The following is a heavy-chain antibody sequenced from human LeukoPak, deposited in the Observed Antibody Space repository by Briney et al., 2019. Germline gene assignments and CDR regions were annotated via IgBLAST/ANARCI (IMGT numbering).Heavy chain of an antibody. Sequence: WASVKVSCKASGYTFTGYYMHWVRQAPGQGLEWMGWINPYSGDTNYAQRFQGRVTMTRDTSISTAYMELSRLRSDDTAVYYCARPATPYYEFPYWGQGTLVTVSS. D-gene: IGHD3-3*01. V-gene: IGHV1-2*02. J-gene: IGHJ4*02. CDR2: INPYSGDT. CDR3: ARPATPYYEFPY. CDR1: GYTFTGYY.